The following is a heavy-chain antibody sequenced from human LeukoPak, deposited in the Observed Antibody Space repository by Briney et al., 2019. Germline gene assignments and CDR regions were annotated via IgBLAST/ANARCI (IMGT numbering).Heavy chain of an antibody. D-gene: IGHD3-10*01. Sequence: GSLRLSCAASGFTFSSYAMHWVRQAPGKGLEYVSAISSNGGSTYYANSVKGRFTISRDNSKNTLYLQMGSLRAEDMAVYYCARDSYYGSGPYSDAFDIWGQGTMVTVSS. CDR1: GFTFSSYA. V-gene: IGHV3-64*01. CDR2: ISSNGGST. J-gene: IGHJ3*02. CDR3: ARDSYYGSGPYSDAFDI.